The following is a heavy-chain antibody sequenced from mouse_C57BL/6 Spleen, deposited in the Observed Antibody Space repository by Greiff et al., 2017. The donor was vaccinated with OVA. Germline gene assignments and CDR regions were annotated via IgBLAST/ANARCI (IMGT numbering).Heavy chain of an antibody. V-gene: IGHV5-12*01. CDR2: ISNGGGST. D-gene: IGHD2-4*01. J-gene: IGHJ3*01. CDR1: GFTFSDYY. CDR3: ARQGDYDEGFAY. Sequence: EVKVVESGGGLVQPGGSLKLSCAASGFTFSDYYMYWVRQTPEKRLEWVAYISNGGGSTYYPDTVKGRFTISRDNAKNTLYLQMSRLKSEDTAMYYCARQGDYDEGFAYWGQGTLVTVSA.